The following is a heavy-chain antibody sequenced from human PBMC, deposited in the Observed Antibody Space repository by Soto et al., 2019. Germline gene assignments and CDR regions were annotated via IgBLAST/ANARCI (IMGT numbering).Heavy chain of an antibody. CDR1: GGSISSGGYY. CDR3: ARDPKEHGSFHYYYGMDV. D-gene: IGHD2-15*01. J-gene: IGHJ6*02. V-gene: IGHV4-31*03. Sequence: QVQLQESGPGLVKPSQTLSLTCTVSGGSISSGGYYWSGIRQHPGKGLEWSGYIYCSGSTYYNPSLKNRVTISVDTSKNQFSLKLSSVTAADTAVYYCARDPKEHGSFHYYYGMDVWGQGTTVTVSS. CDR2: IYCSGST.